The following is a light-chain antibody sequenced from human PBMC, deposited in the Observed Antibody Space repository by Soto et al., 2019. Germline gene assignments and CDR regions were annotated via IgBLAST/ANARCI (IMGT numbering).Light chain of an antibody. CDR2: AAS. Sequence: DIQMTQSPSSLSASVGDRVTITCRASQSISNYLNWYQQKPGKAPKLLIYAASSMQSGVPSRFSGSGSETDFTLPNSSLQPDDSATYYCQQSFSPLWTFGQGTKVEV. J-gene: IGKJ1*01. V-gene: IGKV1-39*01. CDR3: QQSFSPLWT. CDR1: QSISNY.